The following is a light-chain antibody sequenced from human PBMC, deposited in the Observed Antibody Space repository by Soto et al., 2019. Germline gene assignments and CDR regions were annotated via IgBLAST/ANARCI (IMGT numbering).Light chain of an antibody. V-gene: IGKV3-11*01. CDR3: QQYNSYSWT. CDR2: GAS. J-gene: IGKJ1*01. CDR1: QSVSSY. Sequence: EIVLTQSPATLSLSPGERATLSCRASQSVSSYLAWYQQKPGQAPRLLIYGASTRATGIPARFSGSGSGTDFTLTISSLQPDDFATYYCQQYNSYSWTFGQGTKVDIK.